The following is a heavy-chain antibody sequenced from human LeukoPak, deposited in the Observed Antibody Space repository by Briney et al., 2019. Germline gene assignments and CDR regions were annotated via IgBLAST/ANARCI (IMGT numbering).Heavy chain of an antibody. CDR2: LSGSGTNT. V-gene: IGHV3-23*01. Sequence: GGSLRLSCAASGFTFSTFPMSWVRQAPGKGLDWVSTLSGSGTNTYYADSVKGRFTISRDNSENTLYLQMNSLRADDTAVYYCAKDFRIGYSAHFDYWGQGALVTVSS. CDR3: AKDFRIGYSAHFDY. D-gene: IGHD2-21*01. CDR1: GFTFSTFP. J-gene: IGHJ4*02.